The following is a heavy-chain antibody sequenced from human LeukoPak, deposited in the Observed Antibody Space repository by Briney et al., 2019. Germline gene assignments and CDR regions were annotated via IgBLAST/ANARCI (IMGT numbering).Heavy chain of an antibody. D-gene: IGHD3-3*01. CDR2: IKQEGGEK. CDR3: ARMSYDFWSGYYSPYYYYGMDV. V-gene: IGHV3-7*01. CDR1: GFTFSSYW. J-gene: IGHJ6*02. Sequence: GGSRRLSCEAPGFTFSSYWMSWVPKAPGKGLEWVANIKQEGGEKYYVDSVKGRFTISRDNAKNSLYLQMNSLRAEDTAVYYCARMSYDFWSGYYSPYYYYGMDVWGQGTTVTVSS.